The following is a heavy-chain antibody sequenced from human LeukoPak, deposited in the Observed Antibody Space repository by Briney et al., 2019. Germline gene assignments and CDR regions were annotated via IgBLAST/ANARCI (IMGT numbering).Heavy chain of an antibody. J-gene: IGHJ4*02. CDR3: ARSAVTGPLYFCS. D-gene: IGHD6-19*01. Sequence: GGSLRHPCAASGFTVGGKYMSWVRQAPGRGLQWVSVIYSGGGTYYADSVKGRFTISRDNSKNTLYLQMNGLRAEDTAMYFCARSAVTGPLYFCSRGQVTLVTVSS. CDR1: GFTVGGKY. V-gene: IGHV3-53*01. CDR2: IYSGGGT.